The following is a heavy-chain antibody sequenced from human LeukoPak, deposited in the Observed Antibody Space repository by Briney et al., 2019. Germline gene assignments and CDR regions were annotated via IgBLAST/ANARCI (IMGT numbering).Heavy chain of an antibody. CDR3: AQGRLVGEVYFDY. V-gene: IGHV1-2*02. CDR2: INPNSGGT. D-gene: IGHD6-19*01. CDR1: GYTFTGYY. J-gene: IGHJ4*02. Sequence: ASVKVSCKASGYTFTGYYMHWVRQAPGQGLEWTGWINPNSGGTNYAQKFQGRVTMTRDTSISTAYMELSRLRSDDTAVYYCAQGRLVGEVYFDYWGQGTLVTVSS.